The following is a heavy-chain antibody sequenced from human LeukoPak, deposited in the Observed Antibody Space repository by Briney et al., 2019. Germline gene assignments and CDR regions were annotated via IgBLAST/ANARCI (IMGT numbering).Heavy chain of an antibody. V-gene: IGHV4-30-4*01. CDR1: GGSISSGDYY. CDR2: IYYSGST. D-gene: IGHD3-9*01. CDR3: ARAPRALRYFDWSPGPFDY. Sequence: ASETLSLTCTVSGGSISSGDYYWSWIRQPPGKGLEWIGYIYYSGSTYYNPSLKSRVTISVDTSKNQFSLKLSSVTAADTAVYCCARAPRALRYFDWSPGPFDYWGQGTLVTVSS. J-gene: IGHJ4*02.